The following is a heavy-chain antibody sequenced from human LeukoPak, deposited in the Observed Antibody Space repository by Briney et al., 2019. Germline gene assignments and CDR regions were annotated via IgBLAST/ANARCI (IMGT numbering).Heavy chain of an antibody. V-gene: IGHV3-23*01. J-gene: IGHJ4*02. CDR2: ISGIGRNT. D-gene: IGHD5-18*01. CDR3: AKAPANYVATAMGTFDY. CDR1: GFIFNNYA. Sequence: GGTLRLSCAASGFIFNNYALSWVPHTPGKGLEWVSAISGIGRNTYYADSVKGRFTISRDIFKNTLYLQMNSLRAEDTAVYYCAKAPANYVATAMGTFDYWGQGTMVTVSS.